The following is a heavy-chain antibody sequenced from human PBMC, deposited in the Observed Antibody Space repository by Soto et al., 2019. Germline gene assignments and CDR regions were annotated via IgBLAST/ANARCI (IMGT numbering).Heavy chain of an antibody. V-gene: IGHV4-39*01. J-gene: IGHJ6*02. D-gene: IGHD6-13*01. CDR2: IYYSGST. CDR1: GGSISSSSYY. CDR3: ARLLPPNSSSWCYYYYGMDV. Sequence: PSETLSLTCTVSGGSISSSSYYWGWIRQPPGKGLEWIGSIYYSGSTYYNPSLKSRVTISVDTSKNQFSLKLSSVTAADTAVYYCARLLPPNSSSWCYYYYGMDVWGQGTTVTVSS.